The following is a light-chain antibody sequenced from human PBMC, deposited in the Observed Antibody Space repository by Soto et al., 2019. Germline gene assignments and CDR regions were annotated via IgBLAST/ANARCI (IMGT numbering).Light chain of an antibody. V-gene: IGLV8-61*01. J-gene: IGLJ3*02. CDR2: STN. CDR1: SGSVSITSY. CDR3: ALYLGGGITV. Sequence: QTVVTQEPSISVSLGGTVTLTCGLTSGSVSITSYPSWFQQTPGQAPRTLIYSTNTRSSGVSDRFSGSILGSKAALTITGAQAADESHYYCALYLGGGITVFGGGTKLTVL.